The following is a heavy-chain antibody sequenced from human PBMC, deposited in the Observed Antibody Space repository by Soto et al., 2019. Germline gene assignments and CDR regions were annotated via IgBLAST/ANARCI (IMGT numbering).Heavy chain of an antibody. CDR1: GFTFSSYA. V-gene: IGHV3-30-3*01. D-gene: IGHD6-19*01. CDR3: ARVAGTSAPF. J-gene: IGHJ4*02. Sequence: QVQLVESGGCVVQPGRSLRLSCAASGFTFSSYAMHWVRQAPGKGLEWVAVISYDGSNKYYADSVKGRFTISRDNSKNTLYLQMNSLRAEDTAVYYCARVAGTSAPFWGQGTLVTVSS. CDR2: ISYDGSNK.